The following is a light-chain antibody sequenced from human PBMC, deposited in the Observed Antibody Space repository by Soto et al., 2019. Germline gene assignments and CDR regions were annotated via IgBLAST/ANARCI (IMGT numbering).Light chain of an antibody. CDR3: QQYNNWPRT. Sequence: EIVMMQSPATLSVSPGERATLSCRASQSVSSSLAWYQQKPGQAPRLLIYSASTRATGIPARFSGSGSGTEFTLTISSLHSEDFAVYYCQQYNNWPRTFGQGTKV. V-gene: IGKV3-15*01. CDR1: QSVSSS. J-gene: IGKJ1*01. CDR2: SAS.